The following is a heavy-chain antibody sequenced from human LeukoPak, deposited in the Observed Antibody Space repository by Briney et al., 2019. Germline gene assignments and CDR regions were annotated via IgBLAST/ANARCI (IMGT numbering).Heavy chain of an antibody. CDR3: ARDPSQVAGPFQH. V-gene: IGHV4-39*07. J-gene: IGHJ1*01. CDR1: GGSISSGSYY. Sequence: PSETLSLTCTVSGGSISSGSYYWGWIRQPPGKGLEWIGSIYYSGSTYYNPSLKSRVTISVDTSKNQFSLKLSSVTAADTAVYYCARDPSQVAGPFQHWGQGTLVTVSS. CDR2: IYYSGST. D-gene: IGHD6-19*01.